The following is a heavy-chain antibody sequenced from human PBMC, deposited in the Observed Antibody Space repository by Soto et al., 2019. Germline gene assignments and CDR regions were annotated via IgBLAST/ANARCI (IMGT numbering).Heavy chain of an antibody. CDR3: ARGEKYYFDW. J-gene: IGHJ4*02. CDR1: GGSISSDDDY. Sequence: QVQLQESGPGLVKPSQTLSLTCGVSGGSISSDDDYWSWIRQPPGKGLEWIGYIYYSGHTYYNPFLKSRVTISIDTSKSQFSLHLDSVTAADTAVYYCARGEKYYFDWWGQGTLVTVSS. V-gene: IGHV4-30-4*01. CDR2: IYYSGHT. D-gene: IGHD1-26*01.